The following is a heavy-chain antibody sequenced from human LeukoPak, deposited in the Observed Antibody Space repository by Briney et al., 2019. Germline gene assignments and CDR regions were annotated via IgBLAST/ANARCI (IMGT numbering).Heavy chain of an antibody. CDR2: ISAYNGNT. Sequence: ASVKVSFKASGYTFTSYGISWVRPAPGQRLERRGWISAYNGNTTYAQKLQGRVTMTTDTSTSTADMELRSLRSDDTAVYYCARLIAVAASFDYWGQGTLVTVSS. CDR1: GYTFTSYG. D-gene: IGHD6-19*01. CDR3: ARLIAVAASFDY. J-gene: IGHJ4*02. V-gene: IGHV1-18*01.